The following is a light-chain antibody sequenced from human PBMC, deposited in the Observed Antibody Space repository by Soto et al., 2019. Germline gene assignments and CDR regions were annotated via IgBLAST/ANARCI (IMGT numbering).Light chain of an antibody. J-gene: IGKJ4*01. CDR3: IQDYNYPLT. V-gene: IGKV1-6*01. CDR2: TAS. CDR1: QGIRSE. Sequence: AIQMTHSPSSLSASVGDRVTITCRASQGIRSELGWYQQKPGKAPNLLIYTASTLQSGVPSRFSGSGFGTDFTLTISSLQPEDFATYYCIQDYNYPLTFGGGTKVDIK.